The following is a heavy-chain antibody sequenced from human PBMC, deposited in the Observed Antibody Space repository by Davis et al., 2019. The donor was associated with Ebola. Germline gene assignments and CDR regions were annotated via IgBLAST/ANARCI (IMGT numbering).Heavy chain of an antibody. Sequence: HSQTLSLTCAISGDSVPSGGWNWIRQSPSRGLEWLGRTYYKSKWYNDYAVSVKSRITINPDTSKNQFSLEVNSVTPEDTAVYYCARGWLRRYLDYWGQGIPVTVSS. CDR1: GDSVPSGG. CDR3: ARGWLRRYLDY. V-gene: IGHV6-1*01. J-gene: IGHJ4*02. CDR2: TYYKSKWYN. D-gene: IGHD3-9*01.